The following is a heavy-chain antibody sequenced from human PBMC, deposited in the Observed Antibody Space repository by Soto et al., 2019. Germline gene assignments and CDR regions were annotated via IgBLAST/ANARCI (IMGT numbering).Heavy chain of an antibody. CDR1: GFTFSSYG. Sequence: ESGGGVVQPGRSLRLSCAASGFTFSSYGMHWVRQAPGKGLEWVAGISYDGSNKYYADSVKGRFTISRDNSKSTLYLQMNSLTAEDTAVYYCAKAYGMFSNQDAFDIWGRGAMVTVSS. D-gene: IGHD3-10*02. CDR2: ISYDGSNK. CDR3: AKAYGMFSNQDAFDI. J-gene: IGHJ3*02. V-gene: IGHV3-30*18.